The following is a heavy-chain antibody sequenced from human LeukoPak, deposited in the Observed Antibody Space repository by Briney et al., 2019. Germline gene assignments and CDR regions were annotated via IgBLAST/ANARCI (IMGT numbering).Heavy chain of an antibody. CDR3: ASGAPDYYYDSSGYYYVFDY. V-gene: IGHV1-69*13. Sequence: SVKVSCKASGGTFSSYAISWVRQAPGQGLEWMGGIIPTFGTANYAQKFQDRVTITADESTSTAYMELSSLRSEDTAVYYCASGAPDYYYDSSGYYYVFDYWGQGTLVTVSS. D-gene: IGHD3-22*01. CDR1: GGTFSSYA. CDR2: IIPTFGTA. J-gene: IGHJ4*02.